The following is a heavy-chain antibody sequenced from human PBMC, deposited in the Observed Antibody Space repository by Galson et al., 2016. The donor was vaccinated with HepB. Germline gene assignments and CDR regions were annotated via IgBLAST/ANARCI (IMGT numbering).Heavy chain of an antibody. Sequence: SCKASGYTFSRYGISWLRQAPGQGLEWVGWISPSSGSAHYAQKVQGRATVTTDTSTSTAYLELRRLTSDDPALYYCARGRFVLEDNVLNPATTLGPYYYALEVWGQGTTVTVSS. CDR2: ISPSSGSA. V-gene: IGHV1-18*01. CDR1: GYTFSRYG. D-gene: IGHD2/OR15-2a*01. J-gene: IGHJ6*02. CDR3: ARGRFVLEDNVLNPATTLGPYYYALEV.